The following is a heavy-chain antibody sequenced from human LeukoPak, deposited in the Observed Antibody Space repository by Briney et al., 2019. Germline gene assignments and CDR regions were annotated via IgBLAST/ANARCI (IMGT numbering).Heavy chain of an antibody. V-gene: IGHV1-69*05. Sequence: ASVKVSCKASGGTFSSYAISWVRQAPGQGLEWMGGIIPIFGTANYAQKFQGRVTITTDESTSTAYMELSSLRSEDTAVYYCASAPLPAPDWYFDLWGRGTLVTVSS. CDR1: GGTFSSYA. D-gene: IGHD2-2*01. CDR2: IIPIFGTA. CDR3: ASAPLPAPDWYFDL. J-gene: IGHJ2*01.